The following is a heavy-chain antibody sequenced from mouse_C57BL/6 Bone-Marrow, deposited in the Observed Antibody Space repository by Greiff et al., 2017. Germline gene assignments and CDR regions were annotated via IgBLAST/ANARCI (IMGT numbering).Heavy chain of an antibody. J-gene: IGHJ3*01. CDR1: GFTFSSYA. D-gene: IGHD1-1*01. CDR3: AREGYYGSSYWFAY. CDR2: ISDGGSYT. V-gene: IGHV5-4*01. Sequence: EVKLVESGGGLVKPGGSLKLSCAASGFTFSSYAMSWVRQTPEKRLEWVATISDGGSYTYYPDNVKGRFTISRDNAKNNLYLQMSHLKSEDTAMYYCAREGYYGSSYWFAYWGQATLVTVSA.